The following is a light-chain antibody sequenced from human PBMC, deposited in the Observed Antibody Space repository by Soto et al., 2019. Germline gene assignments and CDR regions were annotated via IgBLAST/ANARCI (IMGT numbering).Light chain of an antibody. CDR3: QQLNSYPWT. V-gene: IGKV1-5*03. CDR1: QTISSW. CDR2: KAS. J-gene: IGKJ1*01. Sequence: DTAINDSPSTLSGSAGDRFTITCRASQTISSWLAWYQQKPGKAPKLLIYKASTLKSGVPSRFSGSGSGTGFTLTISSLQPHDFAPYHCQQLNSYPWTFRQGTKVDIK.